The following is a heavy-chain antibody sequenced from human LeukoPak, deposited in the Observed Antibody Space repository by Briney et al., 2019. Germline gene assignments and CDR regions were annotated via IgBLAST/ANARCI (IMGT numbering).Heavy chain of an antibody. V-gene: IGHV4-31*03. J-gene: IGHJ4*02. CDR1: GGSISNGGYY. D-gene: IGHD4-17*01. Sequence: SQTLSLTCTVSGGSISNGGYYWSWIRQHPGKGLEWIGYIYYSGSTYYNPSLKSRVTISVDTSKNQFSLKLSSVTAADTAVYYCARLGLGHGDSGDYWGQGTLVTVSS. CDR2: IYYSGST. CDR3: ARLGLGHGDSGDY.